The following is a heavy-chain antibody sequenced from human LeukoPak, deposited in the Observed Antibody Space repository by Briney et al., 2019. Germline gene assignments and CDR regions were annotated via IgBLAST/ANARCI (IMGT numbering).Heavy chain of an antibody. CDR1: GFTFSSYG. V-gene: IGHV3-33*01. CDR3: ATKKRVDTAPIMVYYYPAMDV. J-gene: IGHJ6*02. CDR2: IWYVVSNK. Sequence: PGGSLRLSCAASGFTFSSYGMHWGRQAPGKGLEWVGVIWYVVSNKYYAGSGKGPFTISRDNCKKTLYLQMNSLRAEDTAVYYCATKKRVDTAPIMVYYYPAMDVWGQGTTVTVSS. D-gene: IGHD5-18*01.